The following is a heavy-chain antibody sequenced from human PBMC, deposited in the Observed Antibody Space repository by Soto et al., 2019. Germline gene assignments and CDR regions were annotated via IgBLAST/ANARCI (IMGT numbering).Heavy chain of an antibody. CDR2: IIPIFGTT. CDR3: ARELPPGPGTSREDAFDI. CDR1: GGTFSNYA. V-gene: IGHV1-69*15. J-gene: IGHJ3*02. D-gene: IGHD2-2*01. Sequence: QVQLVQSGAEVKKPGSSVKVSCKASGGTFSNYAFSWVRQAPGQGLDWMGTIIPIFGTTNFAQKFQGRVTMTADESTTNVYMELSSLRSDDTAIYYCARELPPGPGTSREDAFDIWGQGTTVTVSS.